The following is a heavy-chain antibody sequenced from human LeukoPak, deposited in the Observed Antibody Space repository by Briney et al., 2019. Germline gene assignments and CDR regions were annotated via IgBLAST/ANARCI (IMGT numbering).Heavy chain of an antibody. J-gene: IGHJ3*02. CDR1: GGSFSGYY. CDR3: ASPGGYDFWSGYRDAFDI. V-gene: IGHV4-59*12. D-gene: IGHD3-3*01. Sequence: SETLSLTCAVYGGSFSGYYWSWIRQPPGKGLEWIGYIFYSGSTNYNPSLKSRVTISVDTSKNQFSLKLSSVTAADTAVYYCASPGGYDFWSGYRDAFDIWGQGTMVTVSS. CDR2: IFYSGST.